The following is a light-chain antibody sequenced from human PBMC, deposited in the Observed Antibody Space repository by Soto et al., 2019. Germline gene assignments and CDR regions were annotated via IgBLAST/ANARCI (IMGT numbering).Light chain of an antibody. Sequence: DIQMTQSPSTLSGSVGDRVTITCRASQTISSWLAWYQQKPGKAPKLLIYKASTLKSGVPSRFSGSGSGTEFTLTISSLQPDDFATYYCQHYNSYSAAFCQGTKVELK. CDR3: QHYNSYSAA. J-gene: IGKJ1*01. V-gene: IGKV1-5*03. CDR1: QTISSW. CDR2: KAS.